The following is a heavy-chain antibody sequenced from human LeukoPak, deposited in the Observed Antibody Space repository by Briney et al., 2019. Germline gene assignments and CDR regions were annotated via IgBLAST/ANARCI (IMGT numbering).Heavy chain of an antibody. CDR1: GGPMSSCPDY. Sequence: SQTLSLTCTVSGGPMSSCPDYWSWIWQPAGKGLEWIGGTQACGSTNYNPSLKSRVTISVDTSKNQFSLHLSSVTAADTAVYYCARTSRLAVAGTGYYSFYLDVWGRGTTVTVS. J-gene: IGHJ6*03. D-gene: IGHD6-19*01. CDR3: ARTSRLAVAGTGYYSFYLDV. V-gene: IGHV4-61*02. CDR2: TQACGST.